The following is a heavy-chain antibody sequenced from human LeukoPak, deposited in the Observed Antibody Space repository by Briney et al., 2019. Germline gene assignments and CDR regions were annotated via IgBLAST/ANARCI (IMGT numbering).Heavy chain of an antibody. Sequence: KPSETLSLTCTVSGGSISSYYWSWIRQPPGKGLEWIGYIYYSGSTNYNPSLMSRVTISVDTSKNQFSLKLSSVTAADTAVYYCARASHDAFDIWGQGTMVTVSS. CDR3: ARASHDAFDI. CDR1: GGSISSYY. CDR2: IYYSGST. D-gene: IGHD6-6*01. V-gene: IGHV4-59*01. J-gene: IGHJ3*02.